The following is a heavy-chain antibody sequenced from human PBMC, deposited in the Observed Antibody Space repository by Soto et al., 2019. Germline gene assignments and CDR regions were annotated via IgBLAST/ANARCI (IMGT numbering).Heavy chain of an antibody. CDR1: GFTFSSYA. D-gene: IGHD3-10*01. CDR3: ARDPPMVRGVMDV. J-gene: IGHJ6*02. V-gene: IGHV3-30-3*01. Sequence: QVQLVESGGGVVQPGRSLRLSCAASGFTFSSYAMHWVRQAPGKGLEWVAVISYDGSNKYYADSVKGRFTISRDNSKNTLYLQMNSLRAEDTAVYYCARDPPMVRGVMDVWGQGTTVTVSS. CDR2: ISYDGSNK.